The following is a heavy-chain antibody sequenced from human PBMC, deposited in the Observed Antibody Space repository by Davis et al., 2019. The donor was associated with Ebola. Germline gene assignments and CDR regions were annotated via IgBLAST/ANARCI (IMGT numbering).Heavy chain of an antibody. Sequence: ASVKVSCKASGCTFTGYYMHWVRQAPGQGLEWMGWISAYNGNTNYAQKLQGRVTMTTDTSTSTAYMELRSLRSDDTAVYYCARLPTFNSNYVVRGMDVWGQGTTVTLSS. J-gene: IGHJ6*02. CDR1: GCTFTGYY. V-gene: IGHV1-18*04. CDR2: ISAYNGNT. CDR3: ARLPTFNSNYVVRGMDV. D-gene: IGHD4-11*01.